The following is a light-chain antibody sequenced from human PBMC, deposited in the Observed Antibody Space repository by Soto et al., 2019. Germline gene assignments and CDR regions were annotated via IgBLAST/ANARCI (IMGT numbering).Light chain of an antibody. CDR2: AAS. CDR1: QGISSY. J-gene: IGKJ2*01. CDR3: QQLNSYPPA. Sequence: IQLTQSPSSLSASVGDRVTITCRASQGISSYLAWYQQKPGKAPKLLIYAASTLQSGVPSRFSGSGYGTDFTLTISSLQPEDFVTYHCQQLNSYPPAFGQGTKLEL. V-gene: IGKV1-9*01.